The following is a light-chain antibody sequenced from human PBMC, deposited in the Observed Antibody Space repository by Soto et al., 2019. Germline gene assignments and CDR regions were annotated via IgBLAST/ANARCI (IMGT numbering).Light chain of an antibody. CDR2: AAS. J-gene: IGKJ4*01. V-gene: IGKV1-6*01. CDR1: QGIRND. CDR3: LQDYNYPPT. Sequence: AIQMTQSPSSLSASVGDRVTITCRASQGIRNDLGWYQQKPGKAPKLLIYAASSLQSGVPSRFSGSGSGTDFTFTVSSLQPEDFAAYYCLQDYNYPPTFGGGTMVEIK.